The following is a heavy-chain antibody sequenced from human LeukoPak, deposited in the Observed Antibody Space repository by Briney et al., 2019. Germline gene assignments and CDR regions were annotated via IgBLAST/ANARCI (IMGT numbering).Heavy chain of an antibody. CDR1: GFTVSSNY. CDR3: AKDVRGYSSSWYVFDY. J-gene: IGHJ4*02. CDR2: IYSGGST. V-gene: IGHV3-53*01. D-gene: IGHD6-13*01. Sequence: GGSLRLSCAASGFTVSSNYMSWVRQAPGKGLAWVSVIYSGGSTYYADSVKGRFTISRDNSKNTLYLQMNSLRAEDTAVYYCAKDVRGYSSSWYVFDYWGQGTLVTVSS.